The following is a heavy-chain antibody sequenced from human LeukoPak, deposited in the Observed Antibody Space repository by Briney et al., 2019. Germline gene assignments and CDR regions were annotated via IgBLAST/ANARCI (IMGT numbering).Heavy chain of an antibody. CDR2: INPNSGGT. D-gene: IGHD4-23*01. Sequence: ASVKVSCKASGYTFTGYYMHWVRQAPGQGLEWMGWINPNSGGTNYAQKFQGRVTMTRDTSISTAYMELSRLRSDDTAVYYCARAHYGGSPFDYWGQGTLDTVSS. J-gene: IGHJ4*02. CDR3: ARAHYGGSPFDY. V-gene: IGHV1-2*02. CDR1: GYTFTGYY.